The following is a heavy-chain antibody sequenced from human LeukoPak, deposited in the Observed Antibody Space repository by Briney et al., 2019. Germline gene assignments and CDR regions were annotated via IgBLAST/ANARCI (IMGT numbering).Heavy chain of an antibody. V-gene: IGHV3-9*01. Sequence: GGSLRLSCAASGFTFDDYAMHWVRQAPGKGLEWVSGISWNSGSIGYADSVKGRFTISRDNAKNSLYLQMNSLRAEDTALYYCAKEGYYYDSSGYCQYFQHWGRGTLVTVSS. CDR2: ISWNSGSI. J-gene: IGHJ1*01. D-gene: IGHD3-22*01. CDR1: GFTFDDYA. CDR3: AKEGYYYDSSGYCQYFQH.